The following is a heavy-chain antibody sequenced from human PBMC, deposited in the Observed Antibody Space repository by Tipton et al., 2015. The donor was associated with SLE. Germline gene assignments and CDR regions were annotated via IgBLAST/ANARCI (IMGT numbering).Heavy chain of an antibody. CDR3: ARGLVSGSDYYYHYGMDV. Sequence: TLSLTCTVSGYSISSGYYWGWIRQPPGKGLEWIGSIYHSGSTHYNPSLKSRVTISVDTSKNQFSLKLSSVTAADTAVYYCARGLVSGSDYYYHYGMDVWGQGTTVTVSS. CDR2: IYHSGST. CDR1: GYSISSGYY. V-gene: IGHV4-38-2*02. J-gene: IGHJ6*02. D-gene: IGHD1-26*01.